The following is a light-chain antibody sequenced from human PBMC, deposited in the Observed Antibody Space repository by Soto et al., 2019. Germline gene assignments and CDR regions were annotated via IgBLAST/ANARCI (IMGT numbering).Light chain of an antibody. Sequence: QSALTQPASVSGSPGQSITISFTGTSSDIGAFDLVSWYQQHPGKAPKVMIYDVNTRPSGVSSRFSGSKSGNTASLAISGLQAEDEADYYCSSYTITSTRLFGTGTKVTVL. CDR2: DVN. V-gene: IGLV2-14*01. CDR1: SSDIGAFDL. CDR3: SSYTITSTRL. J-gene: IGLJ1*01.